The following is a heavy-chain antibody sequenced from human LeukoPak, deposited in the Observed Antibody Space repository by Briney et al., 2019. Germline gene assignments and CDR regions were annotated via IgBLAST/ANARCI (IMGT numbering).Heavy chain of an antibody. Sequence: GASVKVSCKASGYTFSSYGISWVRQAPGQGLEWMARISAYNGKTNFARKFRGRVTMTTDTSTSTAYMELRSLRSDDTAIYYCARDRNPYYDGSGYGYCWGQGTLVTVSS. D-gene: IGHD3-22*01. CDR2: ISAYNGKT. J-gene: IGHJ4*02. CDR1: GYTFSSYG. V-gene: IGHV1-18*01. CDR3: ARDRNPYYDGSGYGYC.